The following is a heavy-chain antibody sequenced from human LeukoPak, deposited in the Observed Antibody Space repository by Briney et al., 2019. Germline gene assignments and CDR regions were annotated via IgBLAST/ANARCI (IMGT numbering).Heavy chain of an antibody. CDR3: ATPGGIYYDIFDY. V-gene: IGHV4-38-2*02. D-gene: IGHD3-22*01. Sequence: PSETLSLTCTVSGYSISSGYYWGWIRQPPGKGLEWIGSIYHSGSTYYNPSLKSRVTISVDTSRNQFSLKLSSVTAADTAVYYCATPGGIYYDIFDYWGQGTLVTVSS. J-gene: IGHJ4*02. CDR1: GYSISSGYY. CDR2: IYHSGST.